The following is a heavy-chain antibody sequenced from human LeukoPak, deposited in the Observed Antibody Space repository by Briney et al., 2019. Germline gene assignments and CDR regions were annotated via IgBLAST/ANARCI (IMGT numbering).Heavy chain of an antibody. CDR3: ARSPYVDTAMLY. V-gene: IGHV1-69*05. CDR1: GGTFSSYA. Sequence: SVKVSCKASGGTFSSYAISWVRQAPGQGLEWMGGIIPIFGTANYAQKFQGRVTITTDESTSTAYMELNSLRAEDTAVYYCARSPYVDTAMLYWGQGTLVTVSS. D-gene: IGHD5-18*01. J-gene: IGHJ4*02. CDR2: IIPIFGTA.